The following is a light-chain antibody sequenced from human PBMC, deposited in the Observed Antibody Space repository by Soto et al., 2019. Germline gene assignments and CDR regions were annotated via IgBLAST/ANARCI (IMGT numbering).Light chain of an antibody. J-gene: IGKJ5*01. CDR2: DAS. CDR3: QHYDTSPIT. CDR1: QSISSSN. V-gene: IGKV3-20*01. Sequence: EIVLTQSPGTLSLSPGERATLSCRASQSISSSNLAWYQQNPGQAPRLLIYDASNRASGVPVRFSGGGSGTDFTLTISRLAPEDFALYYCQHYDTSPITFGQGTRLEIK.